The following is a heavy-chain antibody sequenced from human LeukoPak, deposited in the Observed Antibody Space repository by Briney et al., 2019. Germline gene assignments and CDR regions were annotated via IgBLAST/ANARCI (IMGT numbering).Heavy chain of an antibody. J-gene: IGHJ6*04. D-gene: IGHD4-17*01. Sequence: GGSLRLSCAASGFTFSNAWMSWVRQAPGKGLEWVGRIKSKTDGGTTDYAAPVKGRFTISRDDSKNTLYLQMNSRKTEDTAVYYCTVTTLYYYYYYGMDVWGKGTTVTVSS. CDR2: IKSKTDGGTT. CDR1: GFTFSNAW. V-gene: IGHV3-15*01. CDR3: TVTTLYYYYYYGMDV.